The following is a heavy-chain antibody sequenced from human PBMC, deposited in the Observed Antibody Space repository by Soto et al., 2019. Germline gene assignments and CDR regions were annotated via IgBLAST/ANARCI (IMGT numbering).Heavy chain of an antibody. V-gene: IGHV3-23*01. D-gene: IGHD2-21*01. J-gene: IGHJ5*02. CDR2: ISGSGDGT. Sequence: EVQLLESGGGLVQPGGSLTLSCAASGFTFSYYDMRWVRQAPGKGLEWVSTISGSGDGTYYADSGKGRFTISRDNSKNAVFLQMHSLIAEDTGIYYCAAKHRAISLPWGQGTLVTVSS. CDR1: GFTFSYYD. CDR3: AAKHRAISLP.